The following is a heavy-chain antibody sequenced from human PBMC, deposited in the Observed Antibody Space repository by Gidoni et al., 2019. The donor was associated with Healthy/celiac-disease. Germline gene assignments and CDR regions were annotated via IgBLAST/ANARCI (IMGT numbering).Heavy chain of an antibody. V-gene: IGHV3-21*01. Sequence: EVQLVESGGGLVKPVGSLRLSCAASGFTFSSYSMNWVRQAPGKGLEWVSSISSSSSYIYYADSVKGRFTISRDNAKNSLYLQMNSLRAEDTAVYYCARSHQDDDAFDIWGQGTMVTVSS. CDR2: ISSSSSYI. CDR3: ARSHQDDDAFDI. CDR1: GFTFSSYS. J-gene: IGHJ3*02. D-gene: IGHD2-2*01.